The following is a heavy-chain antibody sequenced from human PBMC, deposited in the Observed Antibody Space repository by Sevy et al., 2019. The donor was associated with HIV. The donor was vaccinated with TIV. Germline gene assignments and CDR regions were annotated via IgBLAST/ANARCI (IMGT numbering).Heavy chain of an antibody. CDR2: FDPEDGET. Sequence: ASVKVSCKVSGSTLTKLSMHWVRQVPGKGLEWMVSFDPEDGETIYARKFQGRVTMTEDTSTDTAYMVLSSLRSEDTAVYYCATTKDYYDSGGSPFDYWGQGTLVTVSS. J-gene: IGHJ4*02. D-gene: IGHD3-22*01. V-gene: IGHV1-24*01. CDR3: ATTKDYYDSGGSPFDY. CDR1: GSTLTKLS.